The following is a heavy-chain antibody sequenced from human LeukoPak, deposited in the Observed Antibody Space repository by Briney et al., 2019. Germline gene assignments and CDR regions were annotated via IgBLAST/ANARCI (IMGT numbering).Heavy chain of an antibody. Sequence: ASVKVSCKASGYTFTSYGISWVRQAPGQGLEWMGWISAYNGNTNYAQKLQGRVTMTTDTSTSTAYMELRSLRSDDTAVYYCVIVVNGFMRFDHWGQGTLVTVSS. CDR3: VIVVNGFMRFDH. J-gene: IGHJ4*02. D-gene: IGHD2/OR15-2a*01. V-gene: IGHV1-18*01. CDR1: GYTFTSYG. CDR2: ISAYNGNT.